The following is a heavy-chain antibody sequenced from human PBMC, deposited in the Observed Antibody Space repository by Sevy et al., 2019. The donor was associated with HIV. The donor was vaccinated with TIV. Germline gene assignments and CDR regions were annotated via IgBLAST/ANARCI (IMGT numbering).Heavy chain of an antibody. J-gene: IGHJ4*02. CDR1: GFTFSTYP. V-gene: IGHV3-30-3*01. CDR2: ISYDGSSK. D-gene: IGHD1-26*01. Sequence: GGSLRLSCAGSGFTFSTYPMHWVRQSPGKGLEWVTVISYDGSSKYYADSVKGRFTISRDDAKNSLYLQMNSLRPEDSAVYFCARDLGTGYFDFWGQGTLVTVSS. CDR3: ARDLGTGYFDF.